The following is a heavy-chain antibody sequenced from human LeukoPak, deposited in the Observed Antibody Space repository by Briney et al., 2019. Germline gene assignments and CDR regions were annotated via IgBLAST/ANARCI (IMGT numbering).Heavy chain of an antibody. CDR1: GYTFTSYG. V-gene: IGHV1-2*02. CDR2: ISPNSAGT. D-gene: IGHD3-3*01. J-gene: IGHJ4*02. CDR3: ARENTLEWSSLFYFDY. Sequence: ASVKVSCKASGYTFTSYGISWVRQAPGQGLEWMGWISPNSAGTNYAQKFQGRVTMTRDTSISTAYMELSSLRSDDTAVYYCARENTLEWSSLFYFDYWGQGTLVTVSS.